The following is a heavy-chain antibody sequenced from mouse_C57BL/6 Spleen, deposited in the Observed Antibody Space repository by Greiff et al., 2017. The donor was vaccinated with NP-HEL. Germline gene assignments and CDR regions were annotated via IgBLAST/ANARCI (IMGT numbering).Heavy chain of an antibody. CDR1: GFNIKDDY. D-gene: IGHD2-3*01. Sequence: VQLKESGAELVRPGASVKLSCTASGFNIKDDYMHWVKQRPEQGLEWIGWIDPENGDTEYASKFQGKATITADTSSNTAYLQLSSLTSEDTAVYYCTTGGWLSAGYAMDYWGQGTSVTVSS. CDR2: IDPENGDT. V-gene: IGHV14-4*01. CDR3: TTGGWLSAGYAMDY. J-gene: IGHJ4*01.